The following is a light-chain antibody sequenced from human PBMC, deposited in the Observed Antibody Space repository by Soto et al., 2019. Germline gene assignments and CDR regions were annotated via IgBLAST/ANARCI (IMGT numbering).Light chain of an antibody. CDR1: SNDVGGYNY. Sequence: QPVLTQPPSASRSPGQSVTISCTGTSNDVGGYNYVSWYQQHPGKAPKLMIYEVSKRPSGVPDRFSGSKSGNTASLTVSGLQVEYKAESHSNSYARSNHVFGTVTEV. CDR3: NSYARSNHV. J-gene: IGLJ1*01. V-gene: IGLV2-8*01. CDR2: EVS.